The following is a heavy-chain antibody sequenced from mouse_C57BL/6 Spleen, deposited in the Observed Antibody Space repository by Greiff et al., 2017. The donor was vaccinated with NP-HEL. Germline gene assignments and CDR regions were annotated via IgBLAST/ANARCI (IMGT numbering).Heavy chain of an antibody. J-gene: IGHJ2*01. V-gene: IGHV5-9*01. D-gene: IGHD3-2*01. CDR2: ISGGGGNT. CDR3: ASVRQLLHYFDY. Sequence: EVKLMESGGGLVKPGGSLKLSCAASGFTFSSYTMSWVRQTPEKRLEWVATISGGGGNTYYPDSVKGRVTISRDNAKNTLYLQMSSLRSEDTALYYCASVRQLLHYFDYWGQGTTLTVSS. CDR1: GFTFSSYT.